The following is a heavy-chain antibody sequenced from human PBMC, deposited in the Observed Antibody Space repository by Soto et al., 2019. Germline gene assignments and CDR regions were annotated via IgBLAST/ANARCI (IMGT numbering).Heavy chain of an antibody. V-gene: IGHV3-30*18. CDR2: ISYDGSNK. D-gene: IGHD3-3*01. Sequence: GGSLILSCAASGFPFGDFGMHWLRQAPGKGLEWVAVISYDGSNKYYADSVKGRFTISRDNSKNTLYLQMNSLRAEDTAVYYCAKGGLRFFFPHWFDPWGQGTLVTVSS. CDR3: AKGGLRFFFPHWFDP. CDR1: GFPFGDFG. J-gene: IGHJ5*02.